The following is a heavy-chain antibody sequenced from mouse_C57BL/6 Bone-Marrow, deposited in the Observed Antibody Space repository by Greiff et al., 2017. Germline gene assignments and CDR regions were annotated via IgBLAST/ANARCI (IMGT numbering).Heavy chain of an antibody. J-gene: IGHJ2*01. CDR1: GFTFSSYG. V-gene: IGHV5-6*01. Sequence: EVQGVESGGDLVKPGGSLKLSCAASGFTFSSYGMSWVRQTPDKRLEWVATISSGGSYTYYPDSVTGRFTISRDNAKNTLYLQMSSLKSEDTAMYYCARRGRFISTVVDYFDYWGQGTTLTVSS. D-gene: IGHD1-1*02. CDR3: ARRGRFISTVVDYFDY. CDR2: ISSGGSYT.